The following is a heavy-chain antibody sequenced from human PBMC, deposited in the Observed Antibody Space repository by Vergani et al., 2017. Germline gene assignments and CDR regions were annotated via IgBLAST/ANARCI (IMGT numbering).Heavy chain of an antibody. D-gene: IGHD3-9*01. CDR2: INPSGGHT. Sequence: QVQVVQSVAEVKKSGASVKVSCKTSGYTFSNYYMHWVRQAPGQGLEWMGIINPSGGHTNYAQKFQGRVTMTRDTSTSTVYMELSSLRSEDTAIYYCARGDYGILTGYGYWGQGALVTVSA. J-gene: IGHJ4*02. CDR1: GYTFSNYY. V-gene: IGHV1-46*03. CDR3: ARGDYGILTGYGY.